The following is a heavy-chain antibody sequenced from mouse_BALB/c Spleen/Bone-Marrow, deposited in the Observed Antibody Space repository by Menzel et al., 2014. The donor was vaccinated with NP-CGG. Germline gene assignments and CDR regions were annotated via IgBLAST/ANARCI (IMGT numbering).Heavy chain of an antibody. J-gene: IGHJ2*01. CDR1: GYTFTSYW. D-gene: IGHD2-10*02. V-gene: IGHV1-69*02. Sequence: VQLQQSGAELVRPGASVKLSCKASGYTFTSYWINWVKQRPGQGLEWIGNIYPSDSYTNYNQKFKDKATLTVDKSSSTAYMQFSSPTSEDSAVYYCTRKYGPLYYFDYWGQGTTLTVSS. CDR2: IYPSDSYT. CDR3: TRKYGPLYYFDY.